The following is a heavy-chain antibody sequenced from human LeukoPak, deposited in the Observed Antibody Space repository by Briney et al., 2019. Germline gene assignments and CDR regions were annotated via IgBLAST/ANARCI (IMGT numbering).Heavy chain of an antibody. Sequence: PSETLSLTCTVSGDSSTNSLYYWGCIRQPPGKGLEWIGSIDYSGSTYYNPSLKSRATISIDTSKNQFSLKLSSVTAADTAVYYCAREGLSPSPWGQWELPRGFGYWGQGTLVTVSS. CDR2: IDYSGST. CDR3: AREGLSPSPWGQWELPRGFGY. CDR1: GDSSTNSLYY. V-gene: IGHV4-39*07. D-gene: IGHD1-26*01. J-gene: IGHJ4*02.